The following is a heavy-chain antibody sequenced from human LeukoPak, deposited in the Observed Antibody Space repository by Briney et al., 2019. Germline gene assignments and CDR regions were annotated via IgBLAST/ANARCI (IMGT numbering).Heavy chain of an antibody. Sequence: PGGSLRLSCAASGFTFSSYSMNWVRQAPGKGLEWVSSISSSSSYIYYADSVKGRFTLSRDDSRNTVYLQLNNLRVEDTAIYYCARASWISTADAVCWGQGTQVTVS. CDR3: ARASWISTADAVC. J-gene: IGHJ4*02. V-gene: IGHV3-21*04. CDR1: GFTFSSYS. D-gene: IGHD2-2*03. CDR2: ISSSSSYI.